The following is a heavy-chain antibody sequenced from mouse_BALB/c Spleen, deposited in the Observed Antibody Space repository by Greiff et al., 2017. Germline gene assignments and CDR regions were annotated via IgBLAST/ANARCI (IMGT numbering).Heavy chain of an antibody. Sequence: DVMLVESGGGLVQPGGSRKLSCAASGFTFSSFGMHWVRQAPEKGLEWVAYISSGSSTIYYADTVKGRFTISRDNPKNTLFLQMTSLRSEDTAMYYCARYYYGEGGYAMDYWGQGTSVTVSS. J-gene: IGHJ4*01. CDR3: ARYYYGEGGYAMDY. CDR1: GFTFSSFG. CDR2: ISSGSSTI. D-gene: IGHD1-1*01. V-gene: IGHV5-17*02.